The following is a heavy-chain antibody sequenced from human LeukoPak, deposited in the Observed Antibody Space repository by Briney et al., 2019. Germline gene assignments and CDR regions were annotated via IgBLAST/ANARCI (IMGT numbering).Heavy chain of an antibody. J-gene: IGHJ4*02. CDR1: GFTFSSYA. CDR3: AKDPAGISSGWYGGDY. V-gene: IGHV3-23*01. D-gene: IGHD6-19*01. Sequence: PGGSLRLSCAASGFTFSSYAMSWVRQAPGKGLEWVSAISGSGGSTYYADSVKGRFTISRDNSKNTLYLQMNSLRAEDTAVYYCAKDPAGISSGWYGGDYWGQGTLVTVSS. CDR2: ISGSGGST.